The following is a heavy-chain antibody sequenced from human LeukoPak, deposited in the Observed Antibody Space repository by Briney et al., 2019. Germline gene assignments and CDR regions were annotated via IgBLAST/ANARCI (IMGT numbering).Heavy chain of an antibody. Sequence: PSETLSLTCAVYGGSFSGYYRSWIRQPPGKGLEWIGEINHSGSTNYNPSLKSRVTISVDTSKNQFSLKLSSVTAADTAVYYCARGMNCSGGSCRFDYWGQGTLVTVSS. CDR2: INHSGST. CDR3: ARGMNCSGGSCRFDY. V-gene: IGHV4-34*01. J-gene: IGHJ4*02. D-gene: IGHD2-15*01. CDR1: GGSFSGYY.